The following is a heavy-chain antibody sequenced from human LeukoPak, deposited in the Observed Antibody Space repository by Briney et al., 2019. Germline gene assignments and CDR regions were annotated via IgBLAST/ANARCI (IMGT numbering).Heavy chain of an antibody. CDR2: MNPNSGNT. V-gene: IGHV1-8*03. CDR1: GYTFTSYD. D-gene: IGHD2-2*01. CDR3: ARGVGYCSSTSCKLAWFDP. Sequence: ASVKVSCKASGYTFTSYDINWVRQATGQGLEWVGWMNPNSGNTGYAQKFQGRVTITRNTSISTAYMGLSSLRSEDTAVYYCARGVGYCSSTSCKLAWFDPWGQGTLVTVSS. J-gene: IGHJ5*02.